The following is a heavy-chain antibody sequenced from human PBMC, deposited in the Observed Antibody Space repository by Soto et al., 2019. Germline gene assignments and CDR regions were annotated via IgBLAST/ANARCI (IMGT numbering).Heavy chain of an antibody. CDR1: GGSISSGGYS. CDR3: ARGSYYGSGSWGYFDY. Sequence: QLQLQESGSGLVKPSQTLSLTCAVSGGSISSGGYSWSWIRQPPGKGLEWIGYIYHSGSTYYNPSLKSRVTISVDRSKNQFSLKLSSVTAADTAVYYCARGSYYGSGSWGYFDYWGQGTLVTVSS. CDR2: IYHSGST. V-gene: IGHV4-30-2*01. D-gene: IGHD3-10*01. J-gene: IGHJ4*02.